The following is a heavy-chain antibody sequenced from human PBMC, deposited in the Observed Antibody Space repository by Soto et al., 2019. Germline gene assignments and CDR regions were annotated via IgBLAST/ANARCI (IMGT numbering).Heavy chain of an antibody. Sequence: EVQLVESGGALIQPGGSLRLSCAVSGFTVNTNYVTWVRQAPGKGLEWVSVMYTGGTTYYADSVKGRFTISRDNSKNTVYLQMNSLRAEDTAIYYCARGFYAGGRTLPFDYWGQGTLVTVSS. V-gene: IGHV3-53*01. CDR2: MYTGGTT. J-gene: IGHJ4*02. CDR3: ARGFYAGGRTLPFDY. CDR1: GFTVNTNY. D-gene: IGHD2-8*02.